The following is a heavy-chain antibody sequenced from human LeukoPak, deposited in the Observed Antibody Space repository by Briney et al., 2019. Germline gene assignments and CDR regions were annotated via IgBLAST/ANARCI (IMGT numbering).Heavy chain of an antibody. CDR3: ARDGAYSGSYRAAFDI. CDR2: ISGSGGST. J-gene: IGHJ3*02. Sequence: GGSLRLSCAASGFTFSSYSMNWVRQAPGKGLEWVSAISGSGGSTNYADSVKGRFTISRDNSKNTLYLQMNSLRAEDTAVYYCARDGAYSGSYRAAFDIWGQGTMVTVSS. V-gene: IGHV3-23*01. CDR1: GFTFSSYS. D-gene: IGHD1-26*01.